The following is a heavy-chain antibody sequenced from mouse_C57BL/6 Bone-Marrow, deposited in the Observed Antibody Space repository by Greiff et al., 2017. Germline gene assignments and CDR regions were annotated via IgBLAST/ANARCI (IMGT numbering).Heavy chain of an antibody. J-gene: IGHJ4*01. Sequence: QVQLQQSGAELARPGASVKLSCKASGYTFTSYGISWVKQRTGQGLEWIGEIYPRSGNTYYNEKFKGEATLTADKSSSTAYMEIRSLTSEDAAVYFCARGAPDAMDYWGQGTSVTVSS. CDR1: GYTFTSYG. V-gene: IGHV1-81*01. CDR3: ARGAPDAMDY. CDR2: IYPRSGNT. D-gene: IGHD3-1*01.